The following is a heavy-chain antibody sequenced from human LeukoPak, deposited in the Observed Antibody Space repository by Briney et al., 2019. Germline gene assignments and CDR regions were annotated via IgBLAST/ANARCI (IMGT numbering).Heavy chain of an antibody. D-gene: IGHD3-16*02. V-gene: IGHV3-30*04. J-gene: IGHJ3*01. CDR2: ISYDGIDS. CDR1: GFNFNNYP. Sequence: PGRSLRLSCAASGFNFNNYPMHWVRQVPGRGPQWVALISYDGIDSYIADSVKGRFSISGDNSKNTLFLQMNSLRPEDTAVYYCARDRYTKNYFDALDLWGQGSTVTVSS. CDR3: ARDRYTKNYFDALDL.